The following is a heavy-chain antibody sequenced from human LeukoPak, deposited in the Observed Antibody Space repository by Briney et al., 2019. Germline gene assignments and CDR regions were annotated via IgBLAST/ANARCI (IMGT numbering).Heavy chain of an antibody. CDR1: GFTFSSYE. V-gene: IGHV3-48*03. J-gene: IGHJ2*01. D-gene: IGHD3-10*01. Sequence: GGSLRLSCAASGFTFSSYEMNWVRQAPGKGLEWVSYISYSGSNIYYADSVKGRFTISRDNSKNTLYLQMNSLRAEDTAVYYCARVDPGLISGSSWYFDLWGRGPLVTVSS. CDR2: ISYSGSNI. CDR3: ARVDPGLISGSSWYFDL.